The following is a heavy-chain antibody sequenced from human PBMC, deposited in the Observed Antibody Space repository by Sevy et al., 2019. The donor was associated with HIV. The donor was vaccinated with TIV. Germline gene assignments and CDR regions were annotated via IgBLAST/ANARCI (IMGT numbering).Heavy chain of an antibody. CDR2: FDPEDGET. CDR3: ATDPGCSSTSCYEFDY. Sequence: ASVKVSCKVSGYTLTELSMHWVRQAPGKGLEWMGGFDPEDGETIYGQKFQGRVTMTEDTSTDTAYMKLSSLRSEATAVYYCATDPGCSSTSCYEFDYWGQGTLVTVSS. J-gene: IGHJ4*02. V-gene: IGHV1-24*01. D-gene: IGHD2-2*01. CDR1: GYTLTELS.